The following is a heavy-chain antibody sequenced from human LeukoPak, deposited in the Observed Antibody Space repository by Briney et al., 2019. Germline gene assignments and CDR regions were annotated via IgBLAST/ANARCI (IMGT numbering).Heavy chain of an antibody. V-gene: IGHV3-66*02. CDR2: IYSGGST. D-gene: IGHD3-3*01. CDR3: ARDRRDFWSGYHDY. CDR1: GFTFSSYS. Sequence: GGSLRLSCAASGFTFSSYSMNWVRQAPGKGLEWVSVIYSGGSTYYADSVKGRFTISRDNSKNTLYLQMNSLRAEDTAVYYCARDRRDFWSGYHDYWGQGTLVTVSS. J-gene: IGHJ4*02.